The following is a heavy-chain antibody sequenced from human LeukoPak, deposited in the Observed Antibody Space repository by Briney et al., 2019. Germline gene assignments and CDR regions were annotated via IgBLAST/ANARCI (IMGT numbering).Heavy chain of an antibody. CDR1: GGSISSGDYY. Sequence: SQTLSLTCTVSGGSISSGDYYWNWIRQPPGKGLEWIGYIYYSGSTYYNPSLKSRVTISLDTSKTQFSLRLSSVTAADTAAYYCSRGLRGRSGYYFDSWGQGTLVTVSS. J-gene: IGHJ4*02. V-gene: IGHV4-30-4*01. CDR3: SRGLRGRSGYYFDS. CDR2: IYYSGST.